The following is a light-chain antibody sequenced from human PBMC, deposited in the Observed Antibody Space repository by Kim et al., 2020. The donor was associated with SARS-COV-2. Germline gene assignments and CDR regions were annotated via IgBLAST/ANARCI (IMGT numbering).Light chain of an antibody. CDR2: RDS. CDR1: NIGRKN. J-gene: IGLJ3*02. V-gene: IGLV3-9*01. CDR3: QVWDSSTAWV. Sequence: VALGQTARITCGGNNIGRKNVHWYQQKPGQAPVVVIYRDSNRPSGIPERFSGSNSGNTATLTISRAQAGDEADYYCQVWDSSTAWVFGGGTQLTVL.